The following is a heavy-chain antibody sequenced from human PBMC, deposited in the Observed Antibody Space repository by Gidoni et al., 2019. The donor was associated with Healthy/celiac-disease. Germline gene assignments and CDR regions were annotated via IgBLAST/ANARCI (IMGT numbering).Heavy chain of an antibody. CDR2: ISYDGSNK. V-gene: IGHV3-30-3*01. D-gene: IGHD1-26*01. CDR1: GFTFRSYA. Sequence: QVQLVESGGGVVQPGRSLRLSCAASGFTFRSYAMHWVRQAPGKGLEWVAVISYDGSNKYYADSVKGRFTISRDNSKNTLYLQMNSLRAEDTAVYYCARDHLGVGATEGGYFQHWGQGTLVTVSS. J-gene: IGHJ1*01. CDR3: ARDHLGVGATEGGYFQH.